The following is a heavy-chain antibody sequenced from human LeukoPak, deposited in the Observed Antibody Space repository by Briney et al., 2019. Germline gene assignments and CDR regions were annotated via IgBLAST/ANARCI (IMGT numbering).Heavy chain of an antibody. CDR2: IYYSGST. D-gene: IGHD3-10*01. J-gene: IGHJ6*02. CDR1: GGSISSYY. V-gene: IGHV4-59*01. Sequence: SETLSLTCTVSGGSISSYYWSWIRQPPGKGLEWIGYIYYSGSTNYNPSLKSRVTISVDTSKNQFSLKLGSVTAADTAVYYCARGFGELFYYYGMDVWGQGTTVTVSS. CDR3: ARGFGELFYYYGMDV.